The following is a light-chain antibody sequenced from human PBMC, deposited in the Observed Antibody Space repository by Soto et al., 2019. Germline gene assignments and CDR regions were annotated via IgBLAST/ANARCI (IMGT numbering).Light chain of an antibody. Sequence: DIVMTQSPDSLAVSLGARATINCNSSQSALNSSKNNNYLAWYQQNPGQPPNLLIKWGTTRESGVPDRVSGSGSGTDFTLTISRLQAEDVAVYYCQQYYGTSPTFGQGTKVAIK. J-gene: IGKJ1*01. V-gene: IGKV4-1*01. CDR1: QSALNSSKNNNY. CDR3: QQYYGTSPT. CDR2: WGT.